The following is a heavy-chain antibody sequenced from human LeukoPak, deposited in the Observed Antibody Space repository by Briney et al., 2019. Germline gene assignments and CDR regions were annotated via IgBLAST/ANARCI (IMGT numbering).Heavy chain of an antibody. CDR3: ARQTGWVKSSYYFDP. D-gene: IGHD5-24*01. CDR2: IFYSGNT. Sequence: SETLSLTCTVSGDSMNNYYWSWIRQPPGKGLEWIGNIFYSGNTNYNPSLKSRVTISVDTSKNQFSLKLSSVTAADTAVYYCARQTGWVKSSYYFDPWGQGTLITVSS. CDR1: GDSMNNYY. V-gene: IGHV4-59*01. J-gene: IGHJ4*02.